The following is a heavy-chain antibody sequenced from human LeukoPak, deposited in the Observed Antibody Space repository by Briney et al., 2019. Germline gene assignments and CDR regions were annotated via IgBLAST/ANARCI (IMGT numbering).Heavy chain of an antibody. CDR1: GGSISSGDYY. CDR3: AREASITGTPRGKY. CDR2: IYYSGST. Sequence: SETLSLTCTVSGGSISSGDYYWSWIRQPPGKGLEWIGYIYYSGSTYYNPSLKSRVTISVDTSKNQFSLKLSSVTAADTAVYYCAREASITGTPRGKYWGQGTLVTVSS. D-gene: IGHD1-20*01. J-gene: IGHJ4*02. V-gene: IGHV4-30-4*08.